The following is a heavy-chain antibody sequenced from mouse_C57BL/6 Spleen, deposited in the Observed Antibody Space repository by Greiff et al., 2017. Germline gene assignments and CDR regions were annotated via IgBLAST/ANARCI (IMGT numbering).Heavy chain of an antibody. V-gene: IGHV1-82*01. CDR1: GYAFSSSW. CDR2: IYPGDGDT. J-gene: IGHJ3*01. CDR3: ARCGEDYYGSRAWFAY. Sequence: QVQLQQSGPELVKPGASVKISCKASGYAFSSSWMNWVKQRPGKGLEWIGRIYPGDGDTNYNGKFKGKATLTADKSSSTAYMQLSSLTSEDSAVYFCARCGEDYYGSRAWFAYWGQGTLVTVSA. D-gene: IGHD1-1*01.